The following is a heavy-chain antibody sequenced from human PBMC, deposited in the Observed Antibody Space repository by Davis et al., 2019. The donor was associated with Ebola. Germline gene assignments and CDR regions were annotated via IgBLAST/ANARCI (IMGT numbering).Heavy chain of an antibody. Sequence: SVKVSCKASGGTFSSYTISWVRQAPGQGLEWMGRIIPILGIANYAQKFQGRVTITADKSTSTAYMELSSLRSEDTAVYYCATYFTIFGVVSDYWGQGTLVTVSS. V-gene: IGHV1-69*02. J-gene: IGHJ4*02. CDR3: ATYFTIFGVVSDY. CDR1: GGTFSSYT. CDR2: IIPILGIA. D-gene: IGHD3-3*01.